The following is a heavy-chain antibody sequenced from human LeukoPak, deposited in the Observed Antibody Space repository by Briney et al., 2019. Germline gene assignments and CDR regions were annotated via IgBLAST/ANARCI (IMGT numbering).Heavy chain of an antibody. V-gene: IGHV1-18*01. CDR1: GYTFTIYG. Sequence: ASVKVSCKASGYTFTIYGISWVRQAPGQGLEWMGWISAYNGNTNYAQKLQGRVTMTTDTSTSTAYMELRSLRSDDTAVYYCAREPYYYDSSGYYRIYYFDYWGQGTLVTVSS. CDR3: AREPYYYDSSGYYRIYYFDY. D-gene: IGHD3-22*01. J-gene: IGHJ4*02. CDR2: ISAYNGNT.